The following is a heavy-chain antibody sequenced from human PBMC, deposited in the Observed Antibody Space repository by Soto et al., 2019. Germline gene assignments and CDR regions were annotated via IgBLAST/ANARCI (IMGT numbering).Heavy chain of an antibody. CDR1: GYSFTSYW. D-gene: IGHD1-7*01. CDR2: IYPGDSDT. V-gene: IGHV5-51*01. J-gene: IGHJ4*02. Sequence: EVQLVQSGAEVKKPGESLKISCKGSGYSFTSYWIGWVRQMPGKGLEWMGIIYPGDSDTRYSPSFQGQVTISADKSISTAYLQWSSLKASDTAMYYCARQDNWNYRVYYFDYWGQGTLVTVSS. CDR3: ARQDNWNYRVYYFDY.